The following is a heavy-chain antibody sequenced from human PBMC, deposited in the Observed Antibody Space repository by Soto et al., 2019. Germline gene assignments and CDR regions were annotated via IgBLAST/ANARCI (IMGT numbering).Heavy chain of an antibody. CDR1: GDSISTAIW. CDR3: ARRGGSVRDFEINYFDT. CDR2: GYYTGTT. Sequence: QVQLQESGPRLVKPSGTLSLSCTVTGDSISTAIWWRWVRQSPERGLEWIGEGYYTGTTHYNPSLGNRVNVSADKSRNQSSWSLSYVTAAATAIYYCARRGGSVRDFEINYFDTWGQGALVSVSA. V-gene: IGHV4-4*02. J-gene: IGHJ4*02. D-gene: IGHD2-21*02.